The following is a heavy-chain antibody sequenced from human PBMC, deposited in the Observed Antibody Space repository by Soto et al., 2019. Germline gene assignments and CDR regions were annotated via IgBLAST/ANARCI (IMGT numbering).Heavy chain of an antibody. D-gene: IGHD3-3*01. J-gene: IGHJ6*02. CDR1: GFTFSSYA. CDR3: AKGGVDRYYDFWSGYSPYYYYYGMDV. Sequence: GGSLRLSCAASGFTFSSYAMSWVRQAPGKGLEWVSAISGSGGSTYYADSVKGRFTISRDNSKNTLYLQMNSLRAEDTAVYYCAKGGVDRYYDFWSGYSPYYYYYGMDVWGQGTTVTVSS. V-gene: IGHV3-23*01. CDR2: ISGSGGST.